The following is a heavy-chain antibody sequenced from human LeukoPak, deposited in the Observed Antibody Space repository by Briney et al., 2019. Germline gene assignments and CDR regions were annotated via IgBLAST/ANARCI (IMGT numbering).Heavy chain of an antibody. CDR1: GFTFSSYW. J-gene: IGHJ4*02. V-gene: IGHV3-7*04. CDR2: IKQDGSEK. CDR3: ARGEYYYDGDY. D-gene: IGHD3-22*01. Sequence: PGGSLRLSFAASGFTFSSYWRSWVRQAPGKGLEWVANIKQDGSEKYYVDSVKGRFTISRDNAKNSLYLQMNSLRAEDTALYYCARGEYYYDGDYWGQGTLVTVSS.